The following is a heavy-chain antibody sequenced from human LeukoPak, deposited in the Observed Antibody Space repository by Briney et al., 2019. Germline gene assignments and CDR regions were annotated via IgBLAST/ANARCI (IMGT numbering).Heavy chain of an antibody. CDR2: IYQSGSGNS. Sequence: PSETLSLTCSVSSDSIISSNYYWGWIRQPPGTGLEWIGSIYQSGSGNSYYNPSLKSRVTISGDTSKNQFSLRLRSVTAADTAVYYCVSTLRFLPYRRFDYWGQGTLVTVPS. V-gene: IGHV4-39*01. D-gene: IGHD3-3*01. J-gene: IGHJ4*02. CDR3: VSTLRFLPYRRFDY. CDR1: SDSIISSNYY.